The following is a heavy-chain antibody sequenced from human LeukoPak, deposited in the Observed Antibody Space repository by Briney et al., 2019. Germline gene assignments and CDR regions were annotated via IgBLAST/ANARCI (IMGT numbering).Heavy chain of an antibody. D-gene: IGHD6-13*01. CDR2: IIPILGIA. CDR1: GGTFSTYA. V-gene: IGHV1-69*04. Sequence: ASVKVSCKASGGTFSTYAISWVRQAPGQGLEWMGRIIPILGIANYAQKFQGRVTITADKSTSTAYMELSSLRSEDTAVYYCARGYSSSWYSTLEEDYYYYGMDVWGQGTTVTVSS. CDR3: ARGYSSSWYSTLEEDYYYYGMDV. J-gene: IGHJ6*02.